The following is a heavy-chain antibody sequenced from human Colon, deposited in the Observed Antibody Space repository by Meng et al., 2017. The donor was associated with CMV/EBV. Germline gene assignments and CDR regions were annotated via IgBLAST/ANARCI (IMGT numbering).Heavy chain of an antibody. V-gene: IGHV3-66*02. D-gene: IGHD6-19*01. CDR3: ARGTSSGWYGAY. J-gene: IGHJ4*02. CDR2: ISSGGTT. Sequence: LSCAASGFTVSSNYMSWVRQAPGKGLEWVSVISSGGTTYYADSVKGRFTISRDNSKNTLYLQMNSLRADDTAVYYCARGTSSGWYGAYWGQGTLVTVSS. CDR1: GFTVSSNY.